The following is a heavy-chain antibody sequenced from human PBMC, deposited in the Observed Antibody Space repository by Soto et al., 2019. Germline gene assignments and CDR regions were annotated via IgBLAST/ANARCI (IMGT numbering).Heavy chain of an antibody. CDR1: GGTFSSYA. J-gene: IGHJ6*02. CDR2: IIPIFGTA. CDR3: ARSRGYSYGIIDYYYRMDV. Sequence: QVQLVQSGAEVKKPGSSVKVSCKASGGTFSSYAISWVRQAPGQGLELMGGIIPIFGTANYAQKFQGIVTITADESTRTAYIELSSLGSEYTAVYYCARSRGYSYGIIDYYYRMDVWGQGTTVTVSS. D-gene: IGHD5-18*01. V-gene: IGHV1-69*01.